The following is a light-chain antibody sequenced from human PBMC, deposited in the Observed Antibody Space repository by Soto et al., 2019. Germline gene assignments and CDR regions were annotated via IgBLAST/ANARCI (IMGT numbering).Light chain of an antibody. CDR1: PSVTNY. V-gene: IGKV3-11*01. CDR2: AAF. CDR3: QQHNIWTPVT. J-gene: IGKJ5*01. Sequence: EIVLTQSPATLSLSPGERATLSCRASPSVTNYLAWYQQKPGQAASLLIYAAFNRATSIPARLIGSGSGTDYTLTISSLEPEDVVVYYCQQHNIWTPVTFGQGTRLEIK.